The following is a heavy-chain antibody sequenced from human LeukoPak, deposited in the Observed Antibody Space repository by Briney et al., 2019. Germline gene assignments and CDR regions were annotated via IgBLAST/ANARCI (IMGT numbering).Heavy chain of an antibody. V-gene: IGHV1-2*02. CDR2: INPNSGGT. J-gene: IGHJ6*03. CDR1: GYTFTGYY. CDR3: ARDPITMVRGVPHYYYYMDV. D-gene: IGHD3-10*01. Sequence: ASVKVSCKASGYTFTGYYMHWVRQAPGQGLEWMGWINPNSGGTNYAQKFQGRVTMTRDTSISTAYMELSRLRSDDTAVYYCARDPITMVRGVPHYYYYMDVWGKGTTVTVSS.